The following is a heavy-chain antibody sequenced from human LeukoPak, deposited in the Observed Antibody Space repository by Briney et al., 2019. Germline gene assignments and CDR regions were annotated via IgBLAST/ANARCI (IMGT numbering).Heavy chain of an antibody. D-gene: IGHD5-12*01. J-gene: IGHJ4*02. V-gene: IGHV3-43D*03. Sequence: GGSLRLSCAASGFTFDDYAMHWVRQAPGKGLEWVSLISWDGGSTYYADSVKGRFTISRDNSKNSLYLQMNSLRAEDTALYYCARSAAAGRIVATFGYWGQGTLVTVSS. CDR3: ARSAAAGRIVATFGY. CDR2: ISWDGGST. CDR1: GFTFDDYA.